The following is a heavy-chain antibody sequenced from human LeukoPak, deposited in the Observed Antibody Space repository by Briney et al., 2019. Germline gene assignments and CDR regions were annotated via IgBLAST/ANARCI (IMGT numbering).Heavy chain of an antibody. CDR2: ISGIGGRA. V-gene: IGHV3-23*01. D-gene: IGHD5-12*01. CDR1: GFTPSSYT. Sequence: PVGSLRLSSAPSGFTPSSYTTSSVPPGPRERLWCVSAISGIGGRAYNADSVKGRFTISRDNSKNTRYLQMNSLRAEDTAVYYCAKWNSGYDAFDIWGQGTMVTVSS. CDR3: AKWNSGYDAFDI. J-gene: IGHJ3*02.